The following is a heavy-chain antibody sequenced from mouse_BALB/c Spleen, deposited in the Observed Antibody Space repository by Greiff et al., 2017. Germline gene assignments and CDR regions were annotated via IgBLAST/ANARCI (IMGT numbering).Heavy chain of an antibody. CDR1: GFTFSSFG. CDR3: ARSEGGYAMDY. V-gene: IGHV5-17*02. CDR2: ISSGSSTI. J-gene: IGHJ4*01. Sequence: EVQLQESGGGLVQPGGSRKLSCAASGFTFSSFGMHWVRQAPEKGLEWVAYISSGSSTIYYADTVKGRFTISRDNPKNTLFLQMTSLRSEDTAMYYCARSEGGYAMDYWGQGTSVTVSS.